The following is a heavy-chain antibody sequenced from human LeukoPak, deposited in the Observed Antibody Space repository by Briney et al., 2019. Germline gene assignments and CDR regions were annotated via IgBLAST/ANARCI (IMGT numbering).Heavy chain of an antibody. D-gene: IGHD2-15*01. J-gene: IGHJ5*02. CDR3: ARDPRYCSGGSCYPGWFDP. V-gene: IGHV4-4*07. CDR1: GGSISSYY. CDR2: IYTSGST. Sequence: SETLSLXCTVSGGSISSYYWSWIRLPAGKGLEWIGRIYTSGSTNYNPSLKSRVTMSVDTSKNQFSLKLSSVAAADTAVYYCARDPRYCSGGSCYPGWFDPWGQGTLVTVSS.